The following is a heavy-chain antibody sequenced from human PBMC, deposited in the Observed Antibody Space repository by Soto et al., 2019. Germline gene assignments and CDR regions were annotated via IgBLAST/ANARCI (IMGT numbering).Heavy chain of an antibody. CDR1: GFTFSSYG. CDR2: IWYDGSNK. D-gene: IGHD4-17*01. V-gene: IGHV3-33*01. Sequence: QVQLVESGGGVVQPGRSLRLSCAASGFTFSSYGMHWVRQAPGKGLEWVAVIWYDGSNKYYADSVKGRFTISRDNAKNSLYLQMNSLRAEDTAVYYCARVYYGDYSFDYWGQGTLVTVSS. J-gene: IGHJ4*02. CDR3: ARVYYGDYSFDY.